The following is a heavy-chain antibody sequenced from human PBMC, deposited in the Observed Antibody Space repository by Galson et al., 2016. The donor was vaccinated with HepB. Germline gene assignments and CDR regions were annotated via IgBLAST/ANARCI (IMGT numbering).Heavy chain of an antibody. J-gene: IGHJ6*03. V-gene: IGHV1-18*04. D-gene: IGHD6-13*01. Sequence: SVKVSCKASGYTFSSYGFSWVRQAPGQGLEWMGWISAYNGNTNYAQKFQGRVTMTTNTSTSTAYMELRSLKSDDTAVYYCARDYSSSLGSYMDVWAKGTTVTVSS. CDR1: GYTFSSYG. CDR3: ARDYSSSLGSYMDV. CDR2: ISAYNGNT.